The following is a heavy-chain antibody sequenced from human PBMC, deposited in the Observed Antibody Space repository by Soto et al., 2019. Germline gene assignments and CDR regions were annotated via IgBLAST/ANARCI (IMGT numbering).Heavy chain of an antibody. Sequence: EVQVLESGGHLVQPGGSLRLSCAASGFTFSSYAMSWVRQAPGKGLEWVSTISGSGDSTYYADSVKGRFTISRDNSRNPLYLQMNSLRAEDTAVYYCAKPLVRYYYDSGTYMNPEGIPALWGRGTLVTVSS. CDR3: AKPLVRYYYDSGTYMNPEGIPAL. CDR2: ISGSGDST. J-gene: IGHJ2*01. D-gene: IGHD3-22*01. CDR1: GFTFSSYA. V-gene: IGHV3-23*01.